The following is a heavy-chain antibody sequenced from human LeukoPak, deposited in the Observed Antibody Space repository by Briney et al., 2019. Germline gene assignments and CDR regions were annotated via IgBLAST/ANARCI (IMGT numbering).Heavy chain of an antibody. D-gene: IGHD2-2*03. J-gene: IGHJ3*02. CDR2: ISSSSSTI. V-gene: IGHV3-48*04. CDR1: GFTFSSYS. Sequence: PGGSLRLSCAASGFTFSSYSMNWVRQAPGKGLEGVSYISSSSSTIYYADSVKGRFTISRDNAKNSLYLQMNSLRAEDTAVYYCARDLGSGAFDIWGQGTMVTVSS. CDR3: ARDLGSGAFDI.